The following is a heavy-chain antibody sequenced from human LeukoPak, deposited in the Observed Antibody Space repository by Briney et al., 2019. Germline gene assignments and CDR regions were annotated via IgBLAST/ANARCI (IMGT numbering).Heavy chain of an antibody. CDR2: ISSSGSYI. J-gene: IGHJ6*03. D-gene: IGHD3-10*01. CDR1: GFTFSIYT. CDR3: ARFRGSGSGNYYMDV. V-gene: IGHV3-21*01. Sequence: GGSLRLSCAASGFTFSIYTMMWVRQAPGKGLEWVSSISSSGSYIYYADSVKGRFTISRDNAKNSLYLQMNSLRAEDTAVYYCARFRGSGSGNYYMDVWGKGTTVTVSS.